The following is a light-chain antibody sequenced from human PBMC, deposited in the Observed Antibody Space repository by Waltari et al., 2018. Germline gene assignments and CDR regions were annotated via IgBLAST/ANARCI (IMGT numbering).Light chain of an antibody. CDR1: SSNLGAGYA. Sequence: QSVLTQPPSVSGAPGQRVTIPRTGSSSNLGAGYALPWYQQVPGTAPKLLIYGSKNRPSGVPGRFSGSKSGTSASLAITGLQGEDEAVYYCQSYDSSLGGSVVFGGGTQLTVL. CDR2: GSK. CDR3: QSYDSSLGGSVV. J-gene: IGLJ2*01. V-gene: IGLV1-40*01.